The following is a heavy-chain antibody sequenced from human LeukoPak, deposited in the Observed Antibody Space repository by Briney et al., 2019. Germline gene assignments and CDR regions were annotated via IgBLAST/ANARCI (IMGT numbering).Heavy chain of an antibody. D-gene: IGHD3-10*01. CDR2: ISSSSSYI. CDR1: GFTFSSYS. CDR3: ARGVRGVVAGVFDY. V-gene: IGHV3-21*01. J-gene: IGHJ4*02. Sequence: GGSLRLSCAASGFTFSSYSMNWVRQAPGKGLEWVSSISSSSSYIYYADSVKGRFTISRDNAKNSLYLQMNSLRAEDTAVYYCARGVRGVVAGVFDYWGRGTLVTVSS.